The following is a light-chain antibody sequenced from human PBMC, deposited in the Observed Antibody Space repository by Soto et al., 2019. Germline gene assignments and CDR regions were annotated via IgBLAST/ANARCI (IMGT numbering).Light chain of an antibody. V-gene: IGKV3-11*01. CDR2: DTS. CDR3: QEHGNWPRRT. Sequence: EIVLTQSPATLSFSPGERATLSCRASESLYTYLAWFQQKPGQAPRLLIFDTSRRATGVPARFSGSGAGTDYTLTISSLEPEDFAVYYCQEHGNWPRRTFGPGTKVEI. J-gene: IGKJ3*01. CDR1: ESLYTY.